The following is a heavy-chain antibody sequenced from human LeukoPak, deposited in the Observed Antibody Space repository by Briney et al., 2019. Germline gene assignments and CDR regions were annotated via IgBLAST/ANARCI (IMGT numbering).Heavy chain of an antibody. Sequence: SETLSLTCAVSGVSFNDYYWSWVRQTPGKGLEWIGEINHSGYTNDSPSLKSRVTLSIDTSRKQFSLNLRSVAVADTGIYYCTRMTTGHDYWGQGTPVTVSS. D-gene: IGHD4-17*01. CDR3: TRMTTGHDY. J-gene: IGHJ4*02. V-gene: IGHV4-34*01. CDR1: GVSFNDYY. CDR2: INHSGYT.